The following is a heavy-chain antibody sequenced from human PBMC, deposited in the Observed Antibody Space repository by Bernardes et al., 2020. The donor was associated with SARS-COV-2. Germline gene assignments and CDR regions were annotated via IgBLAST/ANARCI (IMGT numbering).Heavy chain of an antibody. V-gene: IGHV5-10-1*01. Sequence: GESLKISCKGSGYSFTSYWISWVRQMPGKGLEWMGRIDPSDSYINYSPSFQGHVTISADKSISTAYLQWSSLEASDTAMYYCARLFWSSGYIHWYLDLWGRGTLVTVSS. D-gene: IGHD3-22*01. J-gene: IGHJ2*01. CDR2: IDPSDSYI. CDR3: ARLFWSSGYIHWYLDL. CDR1: GYSFTSYW.